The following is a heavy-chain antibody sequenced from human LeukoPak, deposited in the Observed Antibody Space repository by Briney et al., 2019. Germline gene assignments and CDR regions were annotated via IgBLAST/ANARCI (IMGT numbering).Heavy chain of an antibody. CDR2: IKPDEGEK. CDR3: ARGMTVAANWFDS. Sequence: GGSLRLSCAASGFTFSSYWMNWVRQAPGKGLEWVANIKPDEGEKYYVDSVKGRFTISRDNAKNSLYLQMDSLRAEDTAVYYCARGMTVAANWFDSWGQGTLVTVSS. CDR1: GFTFSSYW. V-gene: IGHV3-7*04. D-gene: IGHD6-19*01. J-gene: IGHJ5*01.